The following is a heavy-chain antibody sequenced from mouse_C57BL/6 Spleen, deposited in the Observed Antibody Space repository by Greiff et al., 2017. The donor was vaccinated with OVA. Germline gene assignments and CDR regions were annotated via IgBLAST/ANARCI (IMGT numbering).Heavy chain of an antibody. CDR2: IYPRDGST. D-gene: IGHD1-1*01. J-gene: IGHJ2*01. Sequence: VQLQQSDAELVKPGASVKISCKVSGYTFTDHTIHWMKQRPEQGLEWIGYIYPRDGSTKYNEKFKGKATLTADKSSSTAYMQLNSLTSEDSAVYVCASQDYYGSSPFDYWGQGTTLTVSS. V-gene: IGHV1-78*01. CDR1: GYTFTDHT. CDR3: ASQDYYGSSPFDY.